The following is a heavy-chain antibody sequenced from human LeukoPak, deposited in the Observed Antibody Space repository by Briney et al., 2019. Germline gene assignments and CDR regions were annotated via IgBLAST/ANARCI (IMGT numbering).Heavy chain of an antibody. CDR3: ARVKSIAAAIEEDRGAFDI. D-gene: IGHD6-13*01. V-gene: IGHV3-21*01. CDR2: ISSSSYI. J-gene: IGHJ3*02. Sequence: GGSLRLSCAASGFTFSSYSMNWVRQAPGKGLEWVSSISSSSYIYYADSVKGRFTISRDNAKNSLYLQMNSLRAEDTAVYYCARVKSIAAAIEEDRGAFDIWGQGTMVTVSS. CDR1: GFTFSSYS.